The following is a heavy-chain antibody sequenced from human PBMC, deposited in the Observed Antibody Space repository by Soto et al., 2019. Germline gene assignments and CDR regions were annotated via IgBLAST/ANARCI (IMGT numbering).Heavy chain of an antibody. CDR1: GFTVSSNY. J-gene: IGHJ4*02. CDR3: ARDSLDFWSGYTDY. D-gene: IGHD3-3*01. Sequence: AGGSLRLSCAASGFTVSSNYMSWVRQAPGKGLEWVSVIYSGGSTYYADSVKGRFTISRHNSKNTLYLQMNSLRAEDTAVYYCARDSLDFWSGYTDYWGQGTLVTVSS. CDR2: IYSGGST. V-gene: IGHV3-53*04.